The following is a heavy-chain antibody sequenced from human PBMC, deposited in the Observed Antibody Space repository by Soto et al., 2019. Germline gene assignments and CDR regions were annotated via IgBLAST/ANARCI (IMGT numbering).Heavy chain of an antibody. J-gene: IGHJ5*02. CDR2: IIPIFGTA. Sequence: QVQLVQSGAEVQKPGSSVKVSCKASGGTFSSYAISWVRQAPGQGLEWMGGIIPIFGTANYAQKFQGRVTITADESTSTAYMELSSLRSEDTAVYYCARWAVRRAVAGNWFDPWGQGTLVTVSS. D-gene: IGHD6-19*01. V-gene: IGHV1-69*01. CDR3: ARWAVRRAVAGNWFDP. CDR1: GGTFSSYA.